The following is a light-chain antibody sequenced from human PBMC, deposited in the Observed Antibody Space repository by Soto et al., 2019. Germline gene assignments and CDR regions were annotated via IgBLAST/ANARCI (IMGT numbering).Light chain of an antibody. CDR2: EVN. V-gene: IGLV2-14*01. CDR1: SSDIGAYDS. CDR3: SSYTSVSALHV. J-gene: IGLJ1*01. Sequence: QSLLTQPASVSGSLGQSITISCSGTSSDIGAYDSVSWYQQHPGRAPKLIIFEVNNWPSGVSSRFSGSKSGNTASLTISGLQAEDEADYYCSSYTSVSALHVFGTGTKVTVL.